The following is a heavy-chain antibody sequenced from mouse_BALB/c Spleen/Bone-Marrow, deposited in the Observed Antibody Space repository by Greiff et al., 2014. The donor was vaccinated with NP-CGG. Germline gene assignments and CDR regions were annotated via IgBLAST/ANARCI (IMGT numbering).Heavy chain of an antibody. CDR1: GYTFTSYT. D-gene: IGHD4-1*01. CDR2: INPSSGYT. J-gene: IGHJ3*01. Sequence: QGQLKESGAELARPGASVKMSCKASGYTFTSYTIQWGKQRPGQGLEWIGYINPSSGYTDYNQKFKDKTTLTADKSSNTAYMQLTSLTSEDSAVYSCAREARTGAWFTYWGQGTLVTVSA. CDR3: AREARTGAWFTY. V-gene: IGHV1-4*02.